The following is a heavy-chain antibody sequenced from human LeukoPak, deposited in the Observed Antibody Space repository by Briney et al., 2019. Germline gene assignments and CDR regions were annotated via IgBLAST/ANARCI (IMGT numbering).Heavy chain of an antibody. D-gene: IGHD6-13*01. V-gene: IGHV3-21*01. CDR2: ISSSSSYI. CDR3: ARDRGYSSSWIDAFDI. CDR1: GFTFSSYS. J-gene: IGHJ3*02. Sequence: GGSLRLSCAASGFTFSSYSMNWVHQAPGKGLEWVSSISSSSSYIYYADSVKGRFTISRDNAKNSLYLQMNSLRAEDTAVYYCARDRGYSSSWIDAFDIWGQGTMVTVSS.